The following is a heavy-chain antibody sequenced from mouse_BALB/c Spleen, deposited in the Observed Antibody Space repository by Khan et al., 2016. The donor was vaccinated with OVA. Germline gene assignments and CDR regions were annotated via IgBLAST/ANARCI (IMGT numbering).Heavy chain of an antibody. D-gene: IGHD2-10*01. V-gene: IGHV2-6-1*01. Sequence: QVQLKESGPGLVAPSQSLSITCTIPGFSLTNYGVHWVRQPPGKGLEWLVVIWSDGSATFNSALKSRLSISKDNSKNQVFLKMNSLQTDDTAMYYCARQPYYHYYIMDYWGQGTSVTISS. J-gene: IGHJ4*01. CDR1: GFSLTNYG. CDR2: IWSDGSA. CDR3: ARQPYYHYYIMDY.